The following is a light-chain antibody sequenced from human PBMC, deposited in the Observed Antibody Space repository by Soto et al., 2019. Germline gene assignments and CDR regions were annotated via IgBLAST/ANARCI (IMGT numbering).Light chain of an antibody. J-gene: IGKJ4*01. CDR1: QSVGTS. CDR2: GAS. CDR3: QQYYSWPLT. Sequence: ETVMTQSPATLSVSPGERVTLSCRASQSVGTSLAWYQQKPGQAPRVLMYGASSRATGVPGRFSGSGSTTEFTLTISSLQSEDFAVYYCQQYYSWPLTFGGGTKVEI. V-gene: IGKV3-15*01.